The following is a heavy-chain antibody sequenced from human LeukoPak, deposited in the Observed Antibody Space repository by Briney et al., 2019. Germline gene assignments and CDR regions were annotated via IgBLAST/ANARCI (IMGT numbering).Heavy chain of an antibody. CDR3: ARDLGSSGPDAFDI. Sequence: SETLSLTCAVSGGSISSSNWWSWVRQPPGKGLEWIGEIYHSGSTNYNPSLKSRVTISVDKSKNQFSLKLSSVTAADTAVYYCARDLGSSGPDAFDIWGQGTMVTVSS. D-gene: IGHD6-19*01. CDR2: IYHSGST. J-gene: IGHJ3*02. CDR1: GGSISSSNW. V-gene: IGHV4-4*02.